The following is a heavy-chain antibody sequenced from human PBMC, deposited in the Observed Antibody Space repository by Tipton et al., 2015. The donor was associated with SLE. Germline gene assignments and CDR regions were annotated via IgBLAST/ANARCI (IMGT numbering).Heavy chain of an antibody. Sequence: QLVQSGAEVKKPGASVKVSCKASGYTFTSYDINWVRQATGQGLEWMGWMNPNSDNTGYAQKFQGRVTMTRDTSKSTAYMELSSLRSEDTAVYYCAREDDYVGHGRYFQHWGQGTLVTVSS. CDR2: MNPNSDNT. D-gene: IGHD4-23*01. V-gene: IGHV1-8*01. CDR3: AREDDYVGHGRYFQH. CDR1: GYTFTSYD. J-gene: IGHJ1*01.